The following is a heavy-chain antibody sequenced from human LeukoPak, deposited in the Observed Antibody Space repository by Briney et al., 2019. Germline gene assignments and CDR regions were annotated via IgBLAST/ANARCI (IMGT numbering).Heavy chain of an antibody. CDR2: ISSSSSYI. V-gene: IGHV3-21*01. D-gene: IGHD5-12*01. CDR1: GFTFSSYS. Sequence: GGSLRLSCAASGFTFSSYSMNWVRQAPGKGLELVSSISSSSSYIYYADSVKGRFTISRDNAKNSLYLQMNSLRAEDTAVYYCARDGYSGYDWIDYWGQGTPVTVSS. CDR3: ARDGYSGYDWIDY. J-gene: IGHJ4*02.